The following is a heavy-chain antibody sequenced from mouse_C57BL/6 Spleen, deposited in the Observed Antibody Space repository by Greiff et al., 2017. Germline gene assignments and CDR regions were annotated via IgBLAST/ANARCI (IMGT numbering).Heavy chain of an antibody. Sequence: QVQLQQSGAELVKPGASVKISCKAPGYAFSSHWMNWVKQRPGKGLEWIGQIYPGDGDTNYNGKFKGKATLTADKSSSTAYMQRSSLTSEDSAVYFCARWATVSYAMDYWGQGTSVTVSS. J-gene: IGHJ4*01. CDR1: GYAFSSHW. CDR3: ARWATVSYAMDY. D-gene: IGHD1-1*01. CDR2: IYPGDGDT. V-gene: IGHV1-80*01.